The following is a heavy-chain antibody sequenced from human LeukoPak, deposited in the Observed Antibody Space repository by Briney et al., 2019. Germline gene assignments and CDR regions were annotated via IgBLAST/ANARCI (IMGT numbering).Heavy chain of an antibody. CDR3: ARIVRVLRFFDKNGVDY. CDR1: GGSFSGYY. CDR2: INHSGST. Sequence: PSETLSLTCAVYGGSFSGYYWSWIRQPPGKGLEWIGEINHSGSTNYNPSLKSRVTISVDTSKNQFSLKLSSVTAADTAVYYCARIVRVLRFFDKNGVDYWGQGTLVTVSS. D-gene: IGHD3-9*01. J-gene: IGHJ4*02. V-gene: IGHV4-34*01.